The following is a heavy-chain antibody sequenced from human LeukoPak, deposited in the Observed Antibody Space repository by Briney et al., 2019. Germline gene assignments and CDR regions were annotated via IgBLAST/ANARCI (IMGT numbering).Heavy chain of an antibody. J-gene: IGHJ4*02. CDR2: IYYSGST. Sequence: SQTLSLTCTVSGGSISSGGYYWRWIRQHPGKVLEWNGYIYYSGSTYYNPSLKSRVTISVDTSKNQFSLKLCSVTAADTAVYYCARGIAAAGAGRFDDWGQATLVTVSS. CDR3: ARGIAAAGAGRFDD. CDR1: GGSISSGGYY. V-gene: IGHV4-31*03. D-gene: IGHD6-13*01.